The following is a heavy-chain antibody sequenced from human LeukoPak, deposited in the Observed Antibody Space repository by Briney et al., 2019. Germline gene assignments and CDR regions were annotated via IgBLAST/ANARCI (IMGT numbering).Heavy chain of an antibody. CDR3: AKGHYGSGRTYFDY. D-gene: IGHD3-10*01. V-gene: IGHV3-23*01. CDR2: TSGSGGST. CDR1: GFTFSSYA. Sequence: GGSLRLSCAASGFTFSSYAMSWVRQAPGKGLEWVSATSGSGGSTYYADSVKGRFTISRDNSKNTLYLQMNSLRAEDTAVYYCAKGHYGSGRTYFDYWGQGTLVTVSS. J-gene: IGHJ4*02.